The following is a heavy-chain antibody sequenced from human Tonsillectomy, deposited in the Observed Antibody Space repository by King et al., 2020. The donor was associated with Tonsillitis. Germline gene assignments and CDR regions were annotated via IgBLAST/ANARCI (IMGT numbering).Heavy chain of an antibody. Sequence: EVQLVESGGGLVQPGKSLTLSCAAYGFTFSDYAMTWVRQAPGKGLEWVAAISGRDGSKYYADSVKGRFSISREYSKNTLYLQMRSLRVDDTAVYYCAKDRGDGDYGVHCFDSWGQGTLVTVSS. V-gene: IGHV3-23*04. D-gene: IGHD4-17*01. CDR3: AKDRGDGDYGVHCFDS. CDR2: ISGRDGSK. CDR1: GFTFSDYA. J-gene: IGHJ5*01.